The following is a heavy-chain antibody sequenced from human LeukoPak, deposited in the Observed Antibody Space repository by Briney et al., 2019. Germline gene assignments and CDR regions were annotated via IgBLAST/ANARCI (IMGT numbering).Heavy chain of an antibody. CDR1: GDSISNRY. J-gene: IGHJ3*02. CDR2: IHYSGST. D-gene: IGHD2-2*01. V-gene: IGHV4-59*08. CDR3: ATNAGPAALDAVDI. Sequence: SETLSLTCTVTGDSISNRYWSWIRQPPGKGLEWIGYIHYSGSTKYNPSLKSRVTISLDSSKTQFSLKLSSVTAADTAVYYCATNAGPAALDAVDIWGQGTMVTVSS.